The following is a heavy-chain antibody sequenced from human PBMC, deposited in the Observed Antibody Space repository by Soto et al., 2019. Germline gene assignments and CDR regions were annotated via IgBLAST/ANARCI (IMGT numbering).Heavy chain of an antibody. V-gene: IGHV3-21*01. CDR3: ARDSEGAPLYYFDY. J-gene: IGHJ4*02. D-gene: IGHD2-15*01. Sequence: GGSLRLSCAASGFTFSSYSMNWVRQAPGKGLEWVSSISSSSSYIYYADSVKGRFTISRDNAKNSLYLQMNSLRAEDTAVYYCARDSEGAPLYYFDYWGQGTLVTVSS. CDR2: ISSSSSYI. CDR1: GFTFSSYS.